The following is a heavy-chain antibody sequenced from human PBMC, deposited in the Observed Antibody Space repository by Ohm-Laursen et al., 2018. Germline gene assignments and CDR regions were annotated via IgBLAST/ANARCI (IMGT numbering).Heavy chain of an antibody. V-gene: IGHV1-2*02. CDR1: GYTFTGYY. J-gene: IGHJ4*02. D-gene: IGHD3-22*01. CDR2: INPNSGGT. Sequence: SVKVSCNASGYTFTGYYMHWVRQAPGQGLEWMGWINPNSGGTNYAQKFQGRVTMTRDTSISTAYMELSRLRSDDTAVYYCARPSGPHYYDSSGYSYYFDYWGQGTLVTVSS. CDR3: ARPSGPHYYDSSGYSYYFDY.